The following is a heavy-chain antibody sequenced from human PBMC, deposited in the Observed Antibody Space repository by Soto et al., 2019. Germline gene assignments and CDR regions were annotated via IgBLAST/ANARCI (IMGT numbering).Heavy chain of an antibody. J-gene: IGHJ4*02. CDR2: INPSGGST. V-gene: IGHV1-46*01. D-gene: IGHD3-10*01. CDR1: GYTFTSYY. Sequence: VASVKVSCKASGYTFTSYYMHWVRQAPGQGLEWMGIINPSGGSTSYAQKFQGRVTMTRDTSTSTVYMELSSLRSEDTAVYYCARDLYGSGTEGGYFDYWGQGTLVTVSS. CDR3: ARDLYGSGTEGGYFDY.